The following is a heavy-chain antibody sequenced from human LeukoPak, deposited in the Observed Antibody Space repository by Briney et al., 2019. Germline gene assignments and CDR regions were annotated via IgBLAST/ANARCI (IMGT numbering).Heavy chain of an antibody. CDR2: IYYSGST. CDR3: ARGTRGDY. Sequence: PSETLSLTCTVSGGSISSSSYYWGWIRQPPGKGLEWIGSIYYSGSTYYNPSLKSRVTISVDTSKNQFSLKLSSVTAADTAVYYCARGTRGDYWGQGTLVTVSS. V-gene: IGHV4-39*07. J-gene: IGHJ4*02. CDR1: GGSISSSSYY.